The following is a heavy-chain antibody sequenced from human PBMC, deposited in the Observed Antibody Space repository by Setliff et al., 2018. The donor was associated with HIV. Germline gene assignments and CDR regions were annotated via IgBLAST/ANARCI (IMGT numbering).Heavy chain of an antibody. Sequence: ASETLSLTCSVSGDSISDTTYYWGWIRQPPGKGLEWIGNIYHSGSTLYKPSLKSRLTISVDTSKNQFSLNLRSVTAADTAVYYCARERDFYYDNSGYSFDYWGQGTLVTVSS. CDR1: GDSISDTTYY. V-gene: IGHV4-39*07. J-gene: IGHJ4*02. D-gene: IGHD3-22*01. CDR2: IYHSGST. CDR3: ARERDFYYDNSGYSFDY.